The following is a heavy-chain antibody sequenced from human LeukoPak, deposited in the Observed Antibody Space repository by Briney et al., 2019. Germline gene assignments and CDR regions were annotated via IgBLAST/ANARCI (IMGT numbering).Heavy chain of an antibody. J-gene: IGHJ4*02. D-gene: IGHD3-22*01. CDR1: GFAFNAW. V-gene: IGHV3-15*01. CDR2: IKSKANGGTT. Sequence: PGGSLRLSCTASGFAFNAWMSWVRQVPGKGLEWVGRIKSKANGGTTDHAAPVKGRFTISRDDSKSTLYLQMNSLKTEDTAVYYCTYYYDSSTYYHVDYWSQGTLVTVSS. CDR3: TYYYDSSTYYHVDY.